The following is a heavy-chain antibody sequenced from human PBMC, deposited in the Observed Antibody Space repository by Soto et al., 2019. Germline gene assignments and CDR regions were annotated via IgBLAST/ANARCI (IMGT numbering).Heavy chain of an antibody. CDR3: AKEGGLMVYVMPRPPDYYYGMDV. CDR1: GFTFSSYA. V-gene: IGHV3-30-3*01. J-gene: IGHJ6*02. Sequence: LRLSCAASGFTFSSYAMHWVRQAPGKGLEWVAVISYDGSNKYYADSVKGRFTISRDNSKNTLYLQMNSLRAEDTAVYYCAKEGGLMVYVMPRPPDYYYGMDVWGQGTTVTVSS. D-gene: IGHD2-8*01. CDR2: ISYDGSNK.